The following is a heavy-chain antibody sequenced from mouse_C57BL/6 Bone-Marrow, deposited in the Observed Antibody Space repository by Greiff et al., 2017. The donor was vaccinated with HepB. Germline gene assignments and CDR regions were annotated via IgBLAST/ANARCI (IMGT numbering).Heavy chain of an antibody. CDR3: AKIYYDSSYDFDY. D-gene: IGHD2-4*01. Sequence: EVKLMESGGGLVKPGGSLKLSCAASGFTFSDYGMHWVRQAPEKGLEWVAYISSGSSTIYYADTVKGRFTISRDNAKNTLFLQMTSLRSEDTAMYYCAKIYYDSSYDFDYWGQGTTLTVSS. CDR2: ISSGSSTI. CDR1: GFTFSDYG. J-gene: IGHJ2*01. V-gene: IGHV5-17*01.